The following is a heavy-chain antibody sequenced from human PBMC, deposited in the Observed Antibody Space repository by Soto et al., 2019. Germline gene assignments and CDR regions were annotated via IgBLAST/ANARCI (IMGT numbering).Heavy chain of an antibody. CDR1: GGTFSSYT. J-gene: IGHJ4*02. Sequence: QVQLVQSGAEVKKPGSSMKVSCKASGGTFSSYTISWVRQAPGQGLEWMGRIIPILGIANYAQKFQGRVTITADKSTSTAYMELSSLRSEDTAVYYCARGDSSSWAYFDYWGQGTLVTVSS. V-gene: IGHV1-69*02. CDR2: IIPILGIA. CDR3: ARGDSSSWAYFDY. D-gene: IGHD6-13*01.